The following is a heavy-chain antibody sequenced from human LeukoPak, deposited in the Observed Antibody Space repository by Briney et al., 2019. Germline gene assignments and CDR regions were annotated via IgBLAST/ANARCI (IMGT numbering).Heavy chain of an antibody. J-gene: IGHJ6*02. D-gene: IGHD3-10*01. CDR2: IHDNEST. CDR3: AILSSGSGSYQKYYYYDGMDV. V-gene: IGHV4-31*03. CDR1: GGSISSGGYY. Sequence: PSETLSLTCTVSGGSISSGGYYWNWIRQHPGQGLEWIGYIHDNESTYYNPSLKSRVTISVDTSKNQLSLKLSSVTAADTAVYYCAILSSGSGSYQKYYYYDGMDVWGQGTTVTVSS.